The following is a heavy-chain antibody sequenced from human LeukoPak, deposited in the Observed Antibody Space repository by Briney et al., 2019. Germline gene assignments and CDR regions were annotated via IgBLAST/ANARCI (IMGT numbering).Heavy chain of an antibody. J-gene: IGHJ5*02. V-gene: IGHV3-21*01. CDR3: AREQYYGSGSYYICWFDT. Sequence: GGSLRLSCAASGFTFNSYDMNWVRQAPGKGLEWVSSISSSGSQIYYADSVKGRFTISRDNAKNSLYLQMNSLRAEDTAVYYCAREQYYGSGSYYICWFDTWGQGSLVTVSS. CDR1: GFTFNSYD. D-gene: IGHD3-10*01. CDR2: ISSSGSQI.